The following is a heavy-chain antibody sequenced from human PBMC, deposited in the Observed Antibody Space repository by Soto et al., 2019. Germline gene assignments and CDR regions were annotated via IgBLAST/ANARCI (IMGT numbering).Heavy chain of an antibody. V-gene: IGHV1-18*01. Sequence: QVQLVQSGAEVKKPGASVKVSCKASGYTFTSYGISWVRQAPGQGLVWMGWISAYNGNTNYAQKLQGRVTMTTDTSTSTAYMELRSLRSDDTAVYYCARDHFLSDYVWGSYRAGYDYWGQGTLVTVSS. J-gene: IGHJ4*02. CDR1: GYTFTSYG. CDR2: ISAYNGNT. CDR3: ARDHFLSDYVWGSYRAGYDY. D-gene: IGHD3-16*02.